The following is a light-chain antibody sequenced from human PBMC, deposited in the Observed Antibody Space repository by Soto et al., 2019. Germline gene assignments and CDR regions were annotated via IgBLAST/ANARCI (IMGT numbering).Light chain of an antibody. CDR1: QSVSSNY. CDR2: AVS. V-gene: IGKV3-20*01. CDR3: QQYGTSPT. J-gene: IGKJ1*01. Sequence: EIVLTQSPGTLSLSPGERATLSCRSSQSVSSNYLAWYQQKPDQAPRLVIDAVSGRATGIPDRFSGSGSGTDFTITISIPEAEDSADYYHQQYGTSPTFGQGTKVEIK.